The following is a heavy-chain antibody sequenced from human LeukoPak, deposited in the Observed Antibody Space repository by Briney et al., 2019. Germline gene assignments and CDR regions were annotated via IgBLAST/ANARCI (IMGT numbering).Heavy chain of an antibody. CDR1: GYNCTRYW. CDR2: IYPGDSDT. J-gene: IGHJ4*02. CDR3: ARIEVGATEFFDY. D-gene: IGHD1-26*01. V-gene: IGHV5-51*01. Sequence: NRGKALKIYCKGSGYNCTRYWIGGVRQMPGKGLEWMGIIYPGDSDTRYSPSFQGQVAISADKSVSTAYLQWSSLKASDTAMYYCARIEVGATEFFDYWGQGTLVTVSS.